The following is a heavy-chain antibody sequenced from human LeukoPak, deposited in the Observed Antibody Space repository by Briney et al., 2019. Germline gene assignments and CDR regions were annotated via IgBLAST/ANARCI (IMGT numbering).Heavy chain of an antibody. J-gene: IGHJ3*01. CDR3: ARSSYSSSSSV. Sequence: GGSLRLSCAVSGFTFSGFWMSWSRQAPGKGLEWVASMNSDGSEGYYADVVKGRFTISRDNAKNSLYLQINSLRAEDTAVYYCARSSYSSSSSVWGQGTMVTVSS. CDR1: GFTFSGFW. V-gene: IGHV3-7*03. CDR2: MNSDGSEG. D-gene: IGHD6-6*01.